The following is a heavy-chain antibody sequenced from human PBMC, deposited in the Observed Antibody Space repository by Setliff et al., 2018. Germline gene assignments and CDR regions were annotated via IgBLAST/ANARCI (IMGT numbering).Heavy chain of an antibody. CDR2: ISAYTGKT. CDR1: DYTFLSYG. D-gene: IGHD5-18*01. CDR3: ARFSGHNYGSFDS. V-gene: IGHV1-18*01. J-gene: IGHJ4*02. Sequence: ASVKVSCKAADYTFLSYGLSWVRQAPGQGLEWMGWISAYTGKTDYAQRFQGRVTMTRDTSISTAYMELSSLRSDDTAVYYCARFSGHNYGSFDSWGQGTLVTVSS.